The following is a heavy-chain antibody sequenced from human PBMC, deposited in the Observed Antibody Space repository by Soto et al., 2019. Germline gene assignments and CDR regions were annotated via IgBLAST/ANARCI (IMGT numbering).Heavy chain of an antibody. CDR1: GGSISSGGYY. J-gene: IGHJ6*02. Sequence: TLSLTCTVSGGSISSGGYYWSWIRQHPGKGLEWIGYIYYSGSTYYNPSLKSRVTISVDTSKNQFSLKLSSVTAADTAVYYCARELRFGEDYYGMDVWGQGTTVTVSS. CDR3: ARELRFGEDYYGMDV. D-gene: IGHD3-10*01. CDR2: IYYSGST. V-gene: IGHV4-31*03.